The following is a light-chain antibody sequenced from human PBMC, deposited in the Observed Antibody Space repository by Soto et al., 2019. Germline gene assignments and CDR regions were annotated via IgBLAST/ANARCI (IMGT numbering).Light chain of an antibody. CDR2: RVT. V-gene: IGLV2-11*01. Sequence: QSALIQPRSVSGSPGQSVTISCTGTSSDVGPYNFVSWFQHHPGKAPEPIIFRVTQRPSGVPDRFSGSKSGDTASLTITGLQPEDEADYYCCLFAGSGTCVVFGGGTKLTVL. CDR1: SSDVGPYNF. J-gene: IGLJ2*01. CDR3: CLFAGSGTCVV.